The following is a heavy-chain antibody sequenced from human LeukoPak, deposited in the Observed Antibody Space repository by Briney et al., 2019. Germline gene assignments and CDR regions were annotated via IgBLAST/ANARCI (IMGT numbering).Heavy chain of an antibody. Sequence: SETLSLTCTVYGGSFSGYYWSWIRQPPGKGLEWIGEINHSGSTNYNPSLKSRVTISVDTSKNQFFLNLSSVTAADTAVYYCAGLVGRYSSGLYYYYFDYWGQGTLVTVSS. J-gene: IGHJ4*02. CDR1: GGSFSGYY. CDR3: AGLVGRYSSGLYYYYFDY. CDR2: INHSGST. V-gene: IGHV4-34*01. D-gene: IGHD3-22*01.